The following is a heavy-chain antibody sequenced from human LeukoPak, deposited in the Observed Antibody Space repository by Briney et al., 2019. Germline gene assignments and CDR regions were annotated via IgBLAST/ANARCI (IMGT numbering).Heavy chain of an antibody. CDR3: ARSPHAFDI. CDR2: IYSGGST. Sequence: GGSLRLSCAASGFIFSSYGMHWVRQAPGKGLEWVSVIYSGGSTYHADSVKGRFTISRDNSKNTLYLQMNSLRAEDTAVYYCARSPHAFDIWGQGTMVTVSS. J-gene: IGHJ3*02. V-gene: IGHV3-NL1*01. CDR1: GFIFSSYG.